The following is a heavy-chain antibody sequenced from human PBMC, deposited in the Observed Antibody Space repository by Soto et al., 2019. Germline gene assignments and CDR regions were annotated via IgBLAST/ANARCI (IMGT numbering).Heavy chain of an antibody. Sequence: PGESLQISCKSSGYSFTNYWIGWVRQAPGQGLEWMGWISAYNGNTNYAQKLQGRVTMTTDTSTSTAYMELRSLRSDDTAVYYCAINALVRRSLRGDYWSQGTLVTVSS. J-gene: IGHJ4*02. CDR1: GYSFTNYW. CDR2: ISAYNGNT. D-gene: IGHD3-10*01. CDR3: AINALVRRSLRGDY. V-gene: IGHV1-18*04.